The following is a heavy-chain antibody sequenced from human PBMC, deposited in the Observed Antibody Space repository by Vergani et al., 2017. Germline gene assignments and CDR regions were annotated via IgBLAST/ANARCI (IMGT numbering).Heavy chain of an antibody. Sequence: EVQLVESGGGLVKPGGSLRLSCAASGFTFSSYSMNWVRQAPGKGLEWVSSISSSSSYIYYADSVKGRFTISRDNAKNSLYLQMNSLRAEDTAVYYCAREYCSWTSPPGYWGQGTLVTVSS. V-gene: IGHV3-21*01. J-gene: IGHJ4*02. CDR3: AREYCSWTSPPGY. D-gene: IGHD6-6*01. CDR1: GFTFSSYS. CDR2: ISSSSSYI.